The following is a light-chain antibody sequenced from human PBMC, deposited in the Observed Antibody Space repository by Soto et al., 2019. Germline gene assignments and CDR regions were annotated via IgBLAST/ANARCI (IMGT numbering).Light chain of an antibody. Sequence: QSVLTQPPSASGTPGQRVTISCSGSSSNIGSNYVYWYQQLPGTAPKLLIYRNNQRPSGVPDRFSGSKSGTSASLAISGLRSEDEADYYCAAWDDSLSAVVFGGGTKGTVL. V-gene: IGLV1-47*01. CDR3: AAWDDSLSAVV. CDR2: RNN. CDR1: SSNIGSNY. J-gene: IGLJ2*01.